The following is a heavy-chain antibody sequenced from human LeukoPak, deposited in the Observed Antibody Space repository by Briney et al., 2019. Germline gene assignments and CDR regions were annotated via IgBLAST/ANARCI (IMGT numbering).Heavy chain of an antibody. J-gene: IGHJ6*03. CDR1: GGSISSSNW. CDR2: IYYSGST. Sequence: SETLSLTCAVSGGSISSSNWWSWVRQPPGKGLEWIGNIYYSGSTYYSPSLMSRVTISVDTSKNQFSLRLSSVTAADTAMYYCAKSGATIQGSSYYYYMDVWGKGTTVTVSS. CDR3: AKSGATIQGSSYYYYMDV. V-gene: IGHV4-4*02. D-gene: IGHD5-12*01.